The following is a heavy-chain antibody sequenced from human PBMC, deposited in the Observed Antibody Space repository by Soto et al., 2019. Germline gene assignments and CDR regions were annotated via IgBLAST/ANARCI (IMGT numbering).Heavy chain of an antibody. V-gene: IGHV3-30-3*01. D-gene: IGHD4-17*01. CDR1: GFIFSSYT. Sequence: QVQLVESGGGVVQPGRSLRLSCAASGFIFSSYTMHWVRQAPGKGLEWVAVISYDGSSKYYADSVKGRFTISRDNSKNTLYLQINSLSAEDTAVYYCSRADPTVTLSVFDPWGQGTLVTVSS. CDR2: ISYDGSSK. CDR3: SRADPTVTLSVFDP. J-gene: IGHJ5*02.